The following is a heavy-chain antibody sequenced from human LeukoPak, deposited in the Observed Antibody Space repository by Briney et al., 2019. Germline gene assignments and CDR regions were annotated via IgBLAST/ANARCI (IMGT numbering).Heavy chain of an antibody. Sequence: PGGSLRLSCAASGFTVSSNYMSWVRQAPGKGLEWVSVIYSGGSTYYADSVKGRFTISRDNSKNALYLQMNSLRAEDTAVYYCARERVYGDRGVDAFDIWAKGQWSPSLQ. D-gene: IGHD4-17*01. CDR3: ARERVYGDRGVDAFDI. CDR2: IYSGGST. CDR1: GFTVSSNY. V-gene: IGHV3-53*01. J-gene: IGHJ3*02.